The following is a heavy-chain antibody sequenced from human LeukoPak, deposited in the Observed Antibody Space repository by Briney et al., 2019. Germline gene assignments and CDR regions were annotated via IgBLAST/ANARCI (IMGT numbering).Heavy chain of an antibody. CDR3: ARDGTRYSSGWGFYFDY. Sequence: GGSLRLSCAASGFTFSTYWMHWVRQAPGKGLEWVAVIWYDGSNKYYADSVKGRFTISRDNSKNTLYLQMNSLRAEDTAVYYCARDGTRYSSGWGFYFDYWGQGTLVTVSS. D-gene: IGHD6-19*01. J-gene: IGHJ4*02. CDR2: IWYDGSNK. CDR1: GFTFSTYW. V-gene: IGHV3-33*08.